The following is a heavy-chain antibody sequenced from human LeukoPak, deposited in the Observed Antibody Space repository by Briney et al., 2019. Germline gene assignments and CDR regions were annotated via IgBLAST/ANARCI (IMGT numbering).Heavy chain of an antibody. Sequence: SETLSLTCTVSGYSISSGYYWGWIRQPPGKGLEWIGSIYYSGSTYYNPSLKSRVTISVDTSKNQFSLKLSSVTAADTAVYYCARNPPYYDFWSGYYGDYYYYYMDVWXXXTXVTV. CDR2: IYYSGST. J-gene: IGHJ6*03. CDR3: ARNPPYYDFWSGYYGDYYYYYMDV. V-gene: IGHV4-38-2*02. CDR1: GYSISSGYY. D-gene: IGHD3-3*01.